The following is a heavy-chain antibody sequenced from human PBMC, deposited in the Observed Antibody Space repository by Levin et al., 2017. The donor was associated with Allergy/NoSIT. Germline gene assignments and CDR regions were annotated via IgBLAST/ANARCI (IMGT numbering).Heavy chain of an antibody. CDR1: GFTFSTYA. V-gene: IGHV3-23*01. CDR3: AKGGSSSELFDY. D-gene: IGHD6-13*01. CDR2: ISNSGIST. Sequence: PGGSLRLSCAASGFTFSTYAMSWVRQAPGKGLKWVSTISNSGISTYFADSVKGRFTISRDNSENTLYLHMHSLRAEDTAIYYCAKGGSSSELFDYWGQGTLVTVSS. J-gene: IGHJ4*02.